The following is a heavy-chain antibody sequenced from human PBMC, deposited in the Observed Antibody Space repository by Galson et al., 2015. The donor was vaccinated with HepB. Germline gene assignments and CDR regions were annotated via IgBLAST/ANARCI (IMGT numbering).Heavy chain of an antibody. CDR2: INTKTGNP. CDR3: ARGRGGVTIFGVVPTTYYYLDV. J-gene: IGHJ6*03. Sequence: SVKVSCKASGYIFTNYVINWVRQAPGQGLEWMGGINTKTGNPTYAQGFTGRFVLSLDTSVTTAYLQISSLKAEDTAVYYCARGRGGVTIFGVVPTTYYYLDVWGKGTTVTVSS. CDR1: GYIFTNYV. V-gene: IGHV7-4-1*02. D-gene: IGHD3-3*01.